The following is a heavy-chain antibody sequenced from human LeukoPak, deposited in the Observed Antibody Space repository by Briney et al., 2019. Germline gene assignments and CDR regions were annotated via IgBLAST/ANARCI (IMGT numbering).Heavy chain of an antibody. D-gene: IGHD3-10*01. CDR1: GFTFSGYA. CDR2: INNGGIST. J-gene: IGHJ6*03. CDR3: AKDGADYYGSGIYYYNHYMDV. V-gene: IGHV3-23*01. Sequence: GGSLRLSCAASGFTFSGYAMNWVRQAPGKGLEWVSGINNGGISTYYADSVKGRFTISRDNSKNTLYLQMNSLTAEDTALYYCAKDGADYYGSGIYYYNHYMDVWGQGTTVTVSS.